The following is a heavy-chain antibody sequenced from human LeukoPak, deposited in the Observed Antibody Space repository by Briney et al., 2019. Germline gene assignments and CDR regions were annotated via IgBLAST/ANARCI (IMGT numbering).Heavy chain of an antibody. CDR3: ARGGRYCSSTSCYSHAFDI. Sequence: PSETLSLTCTVSGGSISSSSYYWGWIRQPPGKGLEWIGSIYYSRSSYYNPSLKSRVTISVDTSKNQFSLKLSSVTAADTAVYYCARGGRYCSSTSCYSHAFDIWGQGTMVTVSS. D-gene: IGHD2-2*01. CDR2: IYYSRSS. J-gene: IGHJ3*02. CDR1: GGSISSSSYY. V-gene: IGHV4-39*01.